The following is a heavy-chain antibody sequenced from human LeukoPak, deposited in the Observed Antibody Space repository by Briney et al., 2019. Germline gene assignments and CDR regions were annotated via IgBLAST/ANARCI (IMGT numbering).Heavy chain of an antibody. D-gene: IGHD3-22*01. CDR1: GFTFSYYT. CDR3: ARVLNYYDSSGYYFSY. V-gene: IGHV3-30-3*01. Sequence: GGSLRLSCAASGFTFSYYTMHWGREAPGKGLEWVAVISYDGSNEYYADSVKGRFTISRDNSKNTLYLQMNSLRVEDTAVYYCARVLNYYDSSGYYFSYWGQGTLVTVSS. J-gene: IGHJ4*02. CDR2: ISYDGSNE.